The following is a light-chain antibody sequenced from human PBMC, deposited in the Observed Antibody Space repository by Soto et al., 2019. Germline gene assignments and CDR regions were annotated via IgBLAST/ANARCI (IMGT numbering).Light chain of an antibody. CDR1: QSVSSN. CDR3: QQRSNWPPYS. V-gene: IGKV3-11*01. CDR2: DAS. Sequence: EIVLTQSPATLSLSPGERATLSCRASQSVSSNLAWYQHKPGQAPRLLIYDASNRATGIPARFSGSGSGTDFTLTLSSLEPEDFVVYYCQQRSNWPPYSFGQGTRLEIK. J-gene: IGKJ2*03.